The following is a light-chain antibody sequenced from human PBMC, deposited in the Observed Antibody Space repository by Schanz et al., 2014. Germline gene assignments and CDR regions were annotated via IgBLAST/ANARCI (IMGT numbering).Light chain of an antibody. CDR3: CSYAGSSTWV. J-gene: IGLJ3*02. CDR1: SSDFGGYKF. V-gene: IGLV2-23*01. Sequence: QSALTQPASVSGSPGQSITISCTGTSSDFGGYKFVSWYQQHPGKAPKLIIYDASDRPSGVSNRFSGSKSGNTASLTISGLQAEDEADYYCCSYAGSSTWVFGGGTKLTVL. CDR2: DAS.